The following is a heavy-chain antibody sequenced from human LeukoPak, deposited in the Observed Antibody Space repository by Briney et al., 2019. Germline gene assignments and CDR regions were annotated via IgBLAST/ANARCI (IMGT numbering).Heavy chain of an antibody. CDR2: ISGSGGST. CDR3: AKGTAAAGTMVVASYYGMDV. V-gene: IGHV3-23*01. CDR1: GFTFSSYA. D-gene: IGHD6-13*01. Sequence: GGPLRLSCAASGFTFSSYAMSWVRQAPGKRLEWVSAISGSGGSTYSPDSVKGRFTISRDNSKNTLYLQMNSLRAEDTAVYYCAKGTAAAGTMVVASYYGMDVWGQGTTVTVSS. J-gene: IGHJ6*02.